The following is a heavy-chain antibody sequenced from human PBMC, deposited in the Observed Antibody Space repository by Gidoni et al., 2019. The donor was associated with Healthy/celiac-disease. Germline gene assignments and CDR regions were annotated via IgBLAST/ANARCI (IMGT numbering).Heavy chain of an antibody. V-gene: IGHV1-3*01. Sequence: VQSGAEVKKPGASVKVSCKASGYTFTSYAMHWVRQAPGQRLEWMGWINAGNGNTKYSQKFQGRVTITRDTSASTAYMELSSLRSEDTAVYYCASPYCSSTSCYKGTHHYYGMDVWGQGTTVTVSS. CDR2: INAGNGNT. CDR1: GYTFTSYA. CDR3: ASPYCSSTSCYKGTHHYYGMDV. J-gene: IGHJ6*02. D-gene: IGHD2-2*01.